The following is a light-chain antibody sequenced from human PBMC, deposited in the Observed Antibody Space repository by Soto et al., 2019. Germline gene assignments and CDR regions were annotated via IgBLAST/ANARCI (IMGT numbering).Light chain of an antibody. CDR1: QSVSSN. CDR2: GAS. Sequence: EIVMTQSPATLSVSPGERATLSCRASQSVSSNLAWYQQKPGQAPRLLIYGASTRATGIPARFTGSGSGTEFTLTINRLQSEDFAVYYCQQYNNWPPLFTFGPGTKVDIK. V-gene: IGKV3-15*01. CDR3: QQYNNWPPLFT. J-gene: IGKJ3*01.